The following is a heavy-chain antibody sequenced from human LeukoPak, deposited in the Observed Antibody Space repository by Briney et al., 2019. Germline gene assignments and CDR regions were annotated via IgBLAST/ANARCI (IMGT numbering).Heavy chain of an antibody. J-gene: IGHJ4*02. V-gene: IGHV3-23*01. D-gene: IGHD5-12*01. Sequence: GGSLRLSCAASGFTISSYGMNWVRQAPRQGLEWVSVIFGSGDTTNYADSVKGRFTISRDRSKNTLYLEMHSLRADDTAVYYCAKDQKPDSGYDIDYWGQGTLVIVSS. CDR2: IFGSGDTT. CDR1: GFTISSYG. CDR3: AKDQKPDSGYDIDY.